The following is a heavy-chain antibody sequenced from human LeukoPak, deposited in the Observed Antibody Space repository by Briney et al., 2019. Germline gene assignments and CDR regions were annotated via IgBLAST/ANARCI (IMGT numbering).Heavy chain of an antibody. Sequence: GGSLGLSCVGSGFTFSSYWMTWVRQAPGKGLEWVADINQGGSEKYYVDSVKGRFTISRDNARRSLYLQMTSLRDEDTALYYCAILTYGTGRGYGYWGQGTLVSVSS. CDR3: AILTYGTGRGYGY. D-gene: IGHD3-10*01. J-gene: IGHJ4*02. CDR2: INQGGSEK. V-gene: IGHV3-7*01. CDR1: GFTFSSYW.